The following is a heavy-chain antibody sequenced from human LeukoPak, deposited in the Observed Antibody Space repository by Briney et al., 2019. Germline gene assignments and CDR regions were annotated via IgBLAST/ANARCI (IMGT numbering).Heavy chain of an antibody. V-gene: IGHV4-4*07. J-gene: IGHJ5*02. CDR3: ARAWGAGYGSGSYYGGNWFDP. Sequence: SETLSLTCTVSGGSISSYYWSWIRQPAGRGLEWIGRIYTSGSTNYNPSLKSRVTISVDTSKNQFSLKLSSVTAADTAVYYCARAWGAGYGSGSYYGGNWFDPWGQGTLVTVSS. CDR1: GGSISSYY. D-gene: IGHD3-10*01. CDR2: IYTSGST.